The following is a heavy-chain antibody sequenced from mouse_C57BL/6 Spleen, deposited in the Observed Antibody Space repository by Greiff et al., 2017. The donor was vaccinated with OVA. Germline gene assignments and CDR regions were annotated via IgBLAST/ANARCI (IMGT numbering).Heavy chain of an antibody. J-gene: IGHJ4*01. CDR2: IHPSDSDT. V-gene: IGHV1-74*01. CDR3: AISVTTVVAPHYYAMDY. CDR1: GYTFTSYW. Sequence: VQLQQPGAELVKPGASVKVSCKASGYTFTSYWMHWVKQRPGQGLEWIGRIHPSDSDTNYNQKFKGKATLTVDKSSSTAYMQLSSLTSEDSAVYYCAISVTTVVAPHYYAMDYWGQGTSVTVSS. D-gene: IGHD1-1*01.